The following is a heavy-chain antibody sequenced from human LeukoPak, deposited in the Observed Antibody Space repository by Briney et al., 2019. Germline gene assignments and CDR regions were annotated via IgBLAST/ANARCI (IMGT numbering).Heavy chain of an antibody. J-gene: IGHJ4*02. CDR3: ARASAQWSDY. CDR1: GYTFTTYG. CDR2: ISGYNGNT. Sequence: ASVKVSCKASGYTFTTYGIIWVRQAPGQGLEWMGWISGYNGNTNYAQKFRGRVTMTTDTSTSTAYMELRSLRSDDTAVYYCARASAQWSDYWGQGTLVTVSS. D-gene: IGHD2-15*01. V-gene: IGHV1-18*01.